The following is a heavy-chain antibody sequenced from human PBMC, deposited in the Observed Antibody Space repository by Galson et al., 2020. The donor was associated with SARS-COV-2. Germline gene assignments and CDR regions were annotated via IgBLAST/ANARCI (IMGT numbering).Heavy chain of an antibody. CDR3: TRSSTTVTTLFYHYYYMDV. J-gene: IGHJ6*03. V-gene: IGHV3-72*01. CDR2: SRNKANSYTT. Sequence: QLGESLKISCAVSGFAFSDHYMDWVRQAPGKGLEWVGRSRNKANSYTTDYAESVKGRFSISRDDSKNSLYLQMTSLKIEDTAVYFCTRSSTTVTTLFYHYYYMDVWGRGTTVTVSS. D-gene: IGHD4-17*01. CDR1: GFAFSDHY.